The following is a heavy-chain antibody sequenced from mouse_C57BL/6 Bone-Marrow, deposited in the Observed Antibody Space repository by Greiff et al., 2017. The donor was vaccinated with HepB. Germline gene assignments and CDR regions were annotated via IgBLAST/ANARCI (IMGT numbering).Heavy chain of an antibody. J-gene: IGHJ3*01. V-gene: IGHV14-3*01. CDR2: IDPANGNT. Sequence: VQLQQSVAELVRPGASVKLSCTASGFNIKNTYMHWVKQRPEQGLEWIGRIDPANGNTKYAPKFQGKATITSDTSSNTAYLPLSSLTSEDTALSYCARWGHYGAWFAYWGQGTLVTVSA. CDR3: ARWGHYGAWFAY. D-gene: IGHD1-1*01. CDR1: GFNIKNTY.